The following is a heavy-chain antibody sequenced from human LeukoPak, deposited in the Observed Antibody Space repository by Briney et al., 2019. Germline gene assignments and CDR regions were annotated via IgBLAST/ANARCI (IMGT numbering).Heavy chain of an antibody. CDR1: GYTFTSYD. CDR3: ARGLGYSSSRNVISGRTVYFDY. D-gene: IGHD6-13*01. CDR2: MNPNSGNT. Sequence: ASVKVSCKASGYTFTSYDINWVRQATGQGLEWMGWMNPNSGNTGYAQKFQGRVTMTRNTSISTAYMELSSLRSEDTAVYYCARGLGYSSSRNVISGRTVYFDYWGQGTLVTVSS. J-gene: IGHJ4*02. V-gene: IGHV1-8*01.